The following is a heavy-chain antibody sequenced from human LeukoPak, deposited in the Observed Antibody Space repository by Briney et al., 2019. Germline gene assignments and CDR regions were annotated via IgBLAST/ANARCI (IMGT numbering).Heavy chain of an antibody. V-gene: IGHV3-74*01. CDR3: ATALIAAIDY. CDR1: GFTFTAYW. Sequence: PGGSLRLPCAASGFTFTAYWMHWVRQVPGKGLMWVSRINSDGSSTTYADSVKGRFTISRDNAENTLYLQMNSLRVEDTAEYYCATALIAAIDYWGQGTLVAVSS. J-gene: IGHJ4*02. CDR2: INSDGSST. D-gene: IGHD6-6*01.